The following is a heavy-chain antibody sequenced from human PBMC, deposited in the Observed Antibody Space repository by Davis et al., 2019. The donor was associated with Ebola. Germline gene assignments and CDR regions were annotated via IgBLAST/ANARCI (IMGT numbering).Heavy chain of an antibody. CDR3: ARVVAAAVDY. CDR2: IYHSGST. CDR1: GGSISSYY. Sequence: PSETLSLTCTVSGGSISSYYWGWIRQPPGKGLEWIGSIYHSGSTYYNPSLKSRVTISVDTSKNQFSLKLSSVTAADTAVYYCARVVAAAVDYWGQGTLVTVSS. J-gene: IGHJ4*02. V-gene: IGHV4-38-2*02. D-gene: IGHD6-13*01.